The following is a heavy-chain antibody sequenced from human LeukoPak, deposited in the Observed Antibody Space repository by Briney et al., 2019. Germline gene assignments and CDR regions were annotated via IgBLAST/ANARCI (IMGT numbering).Heavy chain of an antibody. Sequence: GGSLRLSCAASGFTFSSYSMNWVRQAPGKGLEWVSSISSGSTYIYYADSVKGRFSISRDNAKNSLYLQMNSLRAEDTAVYYCAELGITMIGGVWGKGTTVTISS. CDR3: AELGITMIGGV. D-gene: IGHD3-10*02. CDR1: GFTFSSYS. CDR2: ISSGSTYI. V-gene: IGHV3-21*01. J-gene: IGHJ6*04.